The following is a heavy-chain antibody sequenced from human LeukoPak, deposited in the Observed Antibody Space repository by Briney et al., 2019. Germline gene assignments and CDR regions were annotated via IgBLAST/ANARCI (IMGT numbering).Heavy chain of an antibody. D-gene: IGHD6-19*01. J-gene: IGHJ6*02. CDR3: ARGLSGWLYYYYGMDV. CDR2: INHSGST. CDR1: GGSFSGYY. V-gene: IGHV4-34*01. Sequence: PSETLSLTCAVYGGSFSGYYWSWIRQPPGKGLEWIGEINHSGSTNYNPSLKSRVTISVDTSKNQFSLKLSSVTAADTAVYYCARGLSGWLYYYYGMDVWGQGTTVTVSS.